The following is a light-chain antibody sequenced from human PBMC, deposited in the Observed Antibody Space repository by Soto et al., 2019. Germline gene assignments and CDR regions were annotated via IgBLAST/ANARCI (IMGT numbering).Light chain of an antibody. V-gene: IGKV3-20*01. CDR1: QSISSSH. J-gene: IGKJ1*01. CDR3: QQYHSSPRT. Sequence: EIVLTQSPGTLSLSPGERVTLSCRASQSISSSHLAWYQQRPGQAPRLLIYDASNRATVISDRFTGSGSGPDFTLTITRLEPEDFAVYYCQQYHSSPRTFGQGTKVEIK. CDR2: DAS.